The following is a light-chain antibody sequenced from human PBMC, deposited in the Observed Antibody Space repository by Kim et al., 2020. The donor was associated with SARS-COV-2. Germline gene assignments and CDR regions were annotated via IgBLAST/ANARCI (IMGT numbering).Light chain of an antibody. CDR3: QQRNDWPPA. CDR1: QSISTD. V-gene: IGKV3-11*01. J-gene: IGKJ1*01. CDR2: DAY. Sequence: EIVLTQSPATLSLSPGERATLSCRASQSISTDLAWYQHKPGQAPSLLIYDAYARATDIPARFTGSGSGTDFTLTISSLQTEDAAVYYCQQRNDWPPAFGQGTKLEI.